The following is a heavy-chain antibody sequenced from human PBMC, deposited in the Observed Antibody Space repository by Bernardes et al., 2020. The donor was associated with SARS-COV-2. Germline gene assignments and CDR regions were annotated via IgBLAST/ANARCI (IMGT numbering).Heavy chain of an antibody. CDR3: ARDLGYCTNGVCSP. V-gene: IGHV3-74*01. CDR1: GFTFSSSW. CDR2: INTDGSST. Sequence: GSLRLSSAASGFTFSSSWMHWVRQIPGKGLVWVSRINTDGSSTSYADSVKGRFTISRDNAKNTLFLQMNSLRAEDTAMYYCARDLGYCTNGVCSPWGQGTLVTVSS. J-gene: IGHJ5*02. D-gene: IGHD2-8*01.